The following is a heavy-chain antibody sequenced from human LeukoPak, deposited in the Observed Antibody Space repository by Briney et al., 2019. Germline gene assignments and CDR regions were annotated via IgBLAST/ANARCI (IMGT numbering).Heavy chain of an antibody. CDR1: GFTFSSYA. V-gene: IGHV3-23*01. J-gene: IGHJ4*02. Sequence: QTGGSLRLSCAASGFTFSSYAMSWVRQAPGKGLEWVSAISGSGGSTYYADSVKGRFTISRDNSKNTLYLQMNSLRAEDTAVYYCAAASHPQPAAANFDYWGQGTLVTVSS. CDR2: ISGSGGST. D-gene: IGHD2-2*01. CDR3: AAASHPQPAAANFDY.